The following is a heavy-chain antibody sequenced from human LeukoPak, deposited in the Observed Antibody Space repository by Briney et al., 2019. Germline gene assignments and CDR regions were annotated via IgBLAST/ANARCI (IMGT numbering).Heavy chain of an antibody. J-gene: IGHJ6*03. V-gene: IGHV1-2*02. D-gene: IGHD4-17*01. CDR2: INPNSGGT. CDR1: GYTFTGYY. CDR3: ARDRDYGDYPYYYYYMDV. Sequence: ASVKVSCKASGYTFTGYYMHWVRQAPGQGLEWMGWINPNSGGTNYAQKFQGRVTMTRDTSISTAYMELSRLRSDDTAVYYCARDRDYGDYPYYYYYMDVWGKGTTVTVSS.